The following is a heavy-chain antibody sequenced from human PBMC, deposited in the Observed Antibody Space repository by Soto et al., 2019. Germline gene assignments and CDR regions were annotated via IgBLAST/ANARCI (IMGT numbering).Heavy chain of an antibody. Sequence: PSETLSLTCTVSGGSVTNGIYYWSWIRQSPGRGLEWIGYIYYRGTTKYNPSLESRVSISVDTPKNQFSLNLSSVTAADTAVHYCVRDSRRTGVKYYYGFDAWGQGTTVTVSS. D-gene: IGHD3-10*01. J-gene: IGHJ6*02. CDR2: IYYRGTT. CDR3: VRDSRRTGVKYYYGFDA. CDR1: GGSVTNGIYY. V-gene: IGHV4-61*01.